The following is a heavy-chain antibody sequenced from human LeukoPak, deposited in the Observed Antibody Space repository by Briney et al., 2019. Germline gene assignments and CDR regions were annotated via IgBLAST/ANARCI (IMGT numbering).Heavy chain of an antibody. CDR1: GYTFIDSY. D-gene: IGHD3-10*01. Sequence: ASVKVSCKASGYTFIDSYIHWVRQAPGQGLEWMGWINPHSGATNYAQKFQGRVTMTRDTSISTAYMELGNLISDDTAVYYCATSQAGFGDFVSFDYWGQGALVTVSS. V-gene: IGHV1-2*02. CDR2: INPHSGAT. J-gene: IGHJ4*02. CDR3: ATSQAGFGDFVSFDY.